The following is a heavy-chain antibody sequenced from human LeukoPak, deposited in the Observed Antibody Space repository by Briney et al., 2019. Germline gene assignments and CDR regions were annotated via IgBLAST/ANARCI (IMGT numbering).Heavy chain of an antibody. J-gene: IGHJ6*02. CDR1: GGSISIYY. V-gene: IGHV4-59*01. Sequence: SETLSLTCTVSGGSISIYYWSWIRQPPGKGLEWIGYIYYSGSTNYNPSLKSRVTISVDTSKNQFSLKLSSVTAADTAVYYCARGAPYGMDVWGLGTTVTVSS. CDR2: IYYSGST. CDR3: ARGAPYGMDV.